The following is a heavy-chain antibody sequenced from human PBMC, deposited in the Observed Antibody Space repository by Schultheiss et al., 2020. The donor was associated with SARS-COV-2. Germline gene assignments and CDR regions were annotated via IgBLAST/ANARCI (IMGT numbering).Heavy chain of an antibody. CDR3: ARDKSHLYGLDV. CDR2: IYSGGST. Sequence: GGSLRLSCAASGFTFSSYAMSWVRQAPGKGLEWVSIIYSGGSTYSADSVKGRFTISRDNSKNTLYLQMNSLRAEDTAVYFCARDKSHLYGLDVWGQGTTVTVSS. J-gene: IGHJ6*02. V-gene: IGHV3-66*01. CDR1: GFTFSSYA.